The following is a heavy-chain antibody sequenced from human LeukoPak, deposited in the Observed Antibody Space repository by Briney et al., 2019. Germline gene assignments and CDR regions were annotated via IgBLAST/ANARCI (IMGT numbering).Heavy chain of an antibody. CDR3: AGHLYSYGYYFDY. Sequence: SETLSLTCAVSGYSISSGYYWGWIRQPPGKGLEWIGSIYHSGSTYYNPSLKSRVTISVDTSKNQFSLKLSSVTAADTAVYYCAGHLYSYGYYFDYWGQGTLVTVSS. CDR1: GYSISSGYY. V-gene: IGHV4-38-2*01. J-gene: IGHJ4*02. CDR2: IYHSGST. D-gene: IGHD5-18*01.